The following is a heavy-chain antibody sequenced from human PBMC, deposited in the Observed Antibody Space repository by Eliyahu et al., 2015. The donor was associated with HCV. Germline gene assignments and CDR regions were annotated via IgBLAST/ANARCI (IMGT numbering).Heavy chain of an antibody. CDR3: AKRGGNFLRAFDI. D-gene: IGHD4-23*01. V-gene: IGHV1-69*02. Sequence: QVQLVQSGAEVKKPGSSVKVSCKASGGTFSSYTISWVRQAPGQGLEWMGRIIPILGIANYAQKFQGRVTITADKSTSTAYMELSSLRSEDTAVYYCAKRGGNFLRAFDIWGQGTMVTVSS. CDR2: IIPILGIA. CDR1: GGTFSSYT. J-gene: IGHJ3*02.